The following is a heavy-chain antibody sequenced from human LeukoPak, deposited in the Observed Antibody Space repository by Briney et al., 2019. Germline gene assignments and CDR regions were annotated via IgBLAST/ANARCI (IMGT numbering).Heavy chain of an antibody. CDR1: GFTFSNHA. D-gene: IGHD3-9*01. J-gene: IGHJ4*02. V-gene: IGHV3-23*01. CDR2: VTCRCGST. Sequence: GGSLRLSCVASGFTFSNHAMSWVRQAPGKRLEWVSAVTCRCGSTYYADSVKGRFTISRDNSRNTLFLQMNSLRAQDTAIYDCAKWGDFDILTGYYVSDFWGQGTLVTVSS. CDR3: AKWGDFDILTGYYVSDF.